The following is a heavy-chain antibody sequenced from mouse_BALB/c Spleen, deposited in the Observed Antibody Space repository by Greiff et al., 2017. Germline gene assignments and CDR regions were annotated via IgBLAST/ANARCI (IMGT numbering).Heavy chain of an antibody. CDR2: INPSNGGT. CDR1: GYTFTSYY. CDR3: TRSINWSPGFDD. V-gene: IGHV1S81*02. D-gene: IGHD4-1*01. Sequence: QVQLQQSGAELVKPGASVKLSCKASGYTFTSYYMYWVKQRPGQGLEWIGEINPSNGGTNFNEKFKSKATLTVDKTSSTAYMQLSSLTSEDSAVYYCTRSINWSPGFDDWGQGTTLTVSS. J-gene: IGHJ2*01.